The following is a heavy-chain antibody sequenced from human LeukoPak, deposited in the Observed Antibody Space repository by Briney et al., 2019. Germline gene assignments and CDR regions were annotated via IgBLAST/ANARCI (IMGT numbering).Heavy chain of an antibody. CDR1: GFTFSSYA. CDR3: VNAIYDILTK. V-gene: IGHV3-64D*09. J-gene: IGHJ4*02. D-gene: IGHD3-9*01. Sequence: GGSLRLSCLASGFTFSSYAMYWVRQAPGQGLEYVSVISSNGGNTLYADSVKGRFTISRDNSKNTLYLQMSSLKTEDTAVYYCVNAIYDILTKWGQGTLVTVSS. CDR2: ISSNGGNT.